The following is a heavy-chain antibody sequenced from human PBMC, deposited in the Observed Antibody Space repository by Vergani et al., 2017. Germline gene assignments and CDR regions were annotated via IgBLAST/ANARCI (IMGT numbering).Heavy chain of an antibody. Sequence: QVQLQQWGAGLLKPSETLSLTCAVYGGSFSGYYWSWIRQPPGKGLEWIGEINHSGSTNYNPSLKSRVTISVDTSKNQFSLKLSSVTAADTAVYYCARGDHGDYGYYYYYYMDVWGKGTTVTVSS. V-gene: IGHV4-34*01. J-gene: IGHJ6*03. CDR1: GGSFSGYY. CDR3: ARGDHGDYGYYYYYYMDV. D-gene: IGHD4-17*01. CDR2: INHSGST.